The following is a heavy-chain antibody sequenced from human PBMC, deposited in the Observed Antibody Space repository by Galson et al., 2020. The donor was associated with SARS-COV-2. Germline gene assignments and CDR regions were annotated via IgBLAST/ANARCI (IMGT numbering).Heavy chain of an antibody. CDR2: TSATT. D-gene: IGHD3-10*01. J-gene: IGHJ6*03. CDR3: AKDLVRGIGYMDV. CDR1: GFTFSRYG. V-gene: IGHV3-23*01. Sequence: GGSLRLSCVASGFTFSRYGMSWVRQAPGQGLDWVATTSATTYYADSVRRRFIISRDDSKNTLYLQMNGLSADDTAVYYCAKDLVRGIGYMDVWGSGTTVTISS.